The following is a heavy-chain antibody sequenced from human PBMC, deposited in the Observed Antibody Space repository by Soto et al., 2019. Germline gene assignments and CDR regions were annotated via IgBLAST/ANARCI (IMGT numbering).Heavy chain of an antibody. CDR3: ARCYCSVGSCYACWHFDL. CDR1: GYTFTNYA. D-gene: IGHD2-15*01. V-gene: IGHV1-18*01. Sequence: QVPLVQSGAEVKKPGASVKVSCQASGYTFTNYAIIWVRQAPGHGLEWMGWISASTRNTDQTQNFQGRVTMTIDTSTNTANMELRSLRSDDTAVYYCARCYCSVGSCYACWHFDLWGRGTLVTVSS. CDR2: ISASTRNT. J-gene: IGHJ2*01.